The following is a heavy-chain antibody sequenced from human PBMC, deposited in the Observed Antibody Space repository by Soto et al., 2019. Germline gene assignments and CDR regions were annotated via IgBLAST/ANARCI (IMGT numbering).Heavy chain of an antibody. Sequence: GGSLRLSCAASGFTLSSYAMHWVRQAPGKGLEWVAVISYDGSNKYYADSVKGRFTISRDTSKNTLYLQMNSLRAEDTAVYYCARVIGENSGWYDYWGQGTLVTVLL. D-gene: IGHD6-19*01. CDR2: ISYDGSNK. V-gene: IGHV3-30-3*01. CDR3: ARVIGENSGWYDY. J-gene: IGHJ4*02. CDR1: GFTLSSYA.